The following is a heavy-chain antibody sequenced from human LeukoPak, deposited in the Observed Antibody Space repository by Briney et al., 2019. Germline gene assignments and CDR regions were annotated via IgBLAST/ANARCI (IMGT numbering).Heavy chain of an antibody. Sequence: GGSLRLSCAATGFSFSSYWMSWVRQSPGKGLEWVASIEQVGSDTYYVDSVKGRFTISRDNGKNSLYLQMNNLRAEDTAVYYCAGGSYPGWVDYWGQGTLVTVSS. D-gene: IGHD3-16*02. J-gene: IGHJ4*02. CDR2: IEQVGSDT. CDR3: AGGSYPGWVDY. CDR1: GFSFSSYW. V-gene: IGHV3-7*01.